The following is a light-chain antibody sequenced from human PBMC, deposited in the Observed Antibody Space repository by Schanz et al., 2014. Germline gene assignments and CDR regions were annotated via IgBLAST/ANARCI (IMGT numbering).Light chain of an antibody. J-gene: IGKJ2*01. Sequence: DIVMTQSPLSLPVTPGEPASISCRSSQSLLHSNGYNYLDWYLQKPGQSPQLLIYLNSNRASGVPDRFSGSGSGTDFTLKISRVEAEDVGVYYCMQALQTAYTFGQGTKVEIK. CDR3: MQALQTAYT. V-gene: IGKV2-28*01. CDR2: LNS. CDR1: QSLLHSNGYNY.